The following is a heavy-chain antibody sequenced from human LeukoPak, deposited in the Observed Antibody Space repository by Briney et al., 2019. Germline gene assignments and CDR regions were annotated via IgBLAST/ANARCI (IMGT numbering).Heavy chain of an antibody. CDR2: INHSGST. CDR1: GGSFSGYY. Sequence: PSETLSLTCAVYGGSFSGYYCSWIRQPPGKGLEWIGEINHSGSTNYNPSLKSRVTISVDTSKNQFSLKLSSVTAADTAVYYCARGRRGKDIVVVPAAPRGVYLDYWGQGTLVTVSS. CDR3: ARGRRGKDIVVVPAAPRGVYLDY. V-gene: IGHV4-34*01. D-gene: IGHD2-2*01. J-gene: IGHJ4*02.